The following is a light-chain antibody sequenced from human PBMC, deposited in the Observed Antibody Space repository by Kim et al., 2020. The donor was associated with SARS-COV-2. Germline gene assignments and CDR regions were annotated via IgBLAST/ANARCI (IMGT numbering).Light chain of an antibody. CDR1: QSISTW. CDR3: QHYNSYWT. CDR2: KAS. V-gene: IGKV1-5*03. J-gene: IGKJ1*01. Sequence: DIQMTQCPSTLSASVGDRVTITCRASQSISTWLAWYQQKPGKAPKLLIYKASSLESGVPSRFSGSGFGTEFTLTISSLQPDDFATYYCQHYNSYWTFGQGTKVDIK.